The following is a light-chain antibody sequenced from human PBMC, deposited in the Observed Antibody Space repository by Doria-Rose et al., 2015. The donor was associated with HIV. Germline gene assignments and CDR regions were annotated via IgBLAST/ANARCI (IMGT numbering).Light chain of an antibody. CDR1: QSLLYTSKNY. CDR2: WAS. J-gene: IGKJ3*01. V-gene: IGKV4-1*01. Sequence: DIRVTQSPESLGMSLGERATLNCKSNQSLLYTSKNYLAWYQQKPGQPPKLLIYWASTRQSGVPARFSGSGSGTDSILTISSLEAEDVAVYYCQQYYDTPSFGPGTTVDIK. CDR3: QQYYDTPS.